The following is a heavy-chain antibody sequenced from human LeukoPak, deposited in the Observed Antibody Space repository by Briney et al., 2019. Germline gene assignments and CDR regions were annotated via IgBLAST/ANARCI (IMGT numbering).Heavy chain of an antibody. D-gene: IGHD3-16*01. CDR2: IYQTGGT. V-gene: IGHV4-30-2*01. CDR1: GDSISGADHS. J-gene: IGHJ5*02. CDR3: ARAQFTSDWSGP. Sequence: SETLSLTCAVSGDSISGADHSWNWIRQPPGKGLEWIGYIYQTGGTYYNPSFKSRVTMSVDRSSNQFSLNLRSATAADTAVYFCARAQFTSDWSGPWGQGILVTVSS.